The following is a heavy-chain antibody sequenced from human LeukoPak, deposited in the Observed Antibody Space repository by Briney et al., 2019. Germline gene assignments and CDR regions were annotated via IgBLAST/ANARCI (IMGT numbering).Heavy chain of an antibody. J-gene: IGHJ5*02. V-gene: IGHV7-4-1*02. CDR3: ARKGHYGDYARNWFDP. CDR1: GYTFTSYA. CDR2: INTNTGNP. D-gene: IGHD4-17*01. Sequence: ASVKVSCKASGYTFTSYAMNWVRQAPGQGLEWMGWINTNTGNPTYAQGFTGRFVFSLDTSVSTAYLQISSLKAEDTAVYYCARKGHYGDYARNWFDPWGQGTLVTVSS.